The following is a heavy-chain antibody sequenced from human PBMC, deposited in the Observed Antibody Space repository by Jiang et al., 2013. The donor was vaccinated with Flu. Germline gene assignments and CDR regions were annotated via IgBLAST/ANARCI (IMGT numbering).Heavy chain of an antibody. V-gene: IGHV3-30-3*01. D-gene: IGHD3-22*01. CDR3: AREYYDSSGSYFHWFDP. Sequence: VQLVESGGGVVQPGTSLRLSCAASGFTFSRTEMNWVRQAPGKGLECVAVISYDGNNKYYADSVKGRFTISRDNSKNTLYLQMNSLRAEDTAVYYCAREYYDSSGSYFHWFDPWGQGTLVTVSS. CDR1: GFTFSRTE. CDR2: ISYDGNNK. J-gene: IGHJ5*02.